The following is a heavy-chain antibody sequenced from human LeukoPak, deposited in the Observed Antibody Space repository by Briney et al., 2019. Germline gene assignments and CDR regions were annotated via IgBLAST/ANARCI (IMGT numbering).Heavy chain of an antibody. Sequence: KPGGSLRLSCAASGFIFSSYSINWVHQAPGKWLEWVSSISSEVTYIYYAHSVKGPFTITRDNAKKSLFPQMNRLRAEDTSVYYCATASLGTVTKDYYYYGMDVWGQGTTVTVSS. CDR1: GFIFSSYS. CDR2: ISSEVTYI. V-gene: IGHV3-21*01. J-gene: IGHJ6*01. D-gene: IGHD4-11*01. CDR3: ATASLGTVTKDYYYYGMDV.